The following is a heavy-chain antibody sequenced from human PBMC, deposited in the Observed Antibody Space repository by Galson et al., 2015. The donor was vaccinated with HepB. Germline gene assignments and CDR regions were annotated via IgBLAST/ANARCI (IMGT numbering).Heavy chain of an antibody. V-gene: IGHV3-23*01. CDR2: ISGSGGST. CDR1: GFTFSNYA. CDR3: AKVTSSSLSYFDY. J-gene: IGHJ4*02. Sequence: SLRLSCAASGFTFSNYAMNWVRQAPGKGLDWVSAISGSGGSTYYADSVKGRFTISRDTSKNTLYLQMNSLRAEDTAVYFCAKVTSSSLSYFDYWGQGTLVTVSS. D-gene: IGHD6-6*01.